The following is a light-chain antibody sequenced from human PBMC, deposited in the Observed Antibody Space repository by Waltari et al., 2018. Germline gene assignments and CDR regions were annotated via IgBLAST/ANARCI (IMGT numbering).Light chain of an antibody. Sequence: SYELTQPPSVSVSPGQMATITCGGDNFGSKYVHWYQQKPAQAPVLVIYDDSERPSVIPERFSGSKSGNTATLTISGVEAGDEAGYYCQVWDSSSDHDVFGSGTKLTVL. CDR2: DDS. CDR1: NFGSKY. V-gene: IGLV3-21*02. J-gene: IGLJ6*01. CDR3: QVWDSSSDHDV.